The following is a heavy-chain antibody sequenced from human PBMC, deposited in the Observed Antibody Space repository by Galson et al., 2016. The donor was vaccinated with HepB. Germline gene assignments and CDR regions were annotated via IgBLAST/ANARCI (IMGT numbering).Heavy chain of an antibody. D-gene: IGHD6-13*01. CDR3: AKEVDTCWYTLYV. Sequence: SLRLSCAASGFTFSHYYMHWVRQAPGKGLEWVAQISFDGRGANYADSARGRFTISSDNSKNTLYLEMNSLRTEDTAVYHCAKEVDTCWYTLYVWGQGTTVTVSS. V-gene: IGHV3-30*18. J-gene: IGHJ6*02. CDR1: GFTFSHYY. CDR2: ISFDGRGA.